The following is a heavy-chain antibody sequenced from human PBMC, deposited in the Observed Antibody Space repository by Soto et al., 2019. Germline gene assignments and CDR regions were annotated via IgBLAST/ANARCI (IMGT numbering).Heavy chain of an antibody. D-gene: IGHD3-16*02. CDR2: ISAYNGNT. CDR3: ARDLDDYVWRSYPSPDSFDI. Sequence: QVQLVQSGAEVKKPGASVKVSCKASGYTFISYGISWVRQAPGQGLEWMGWISAYNGNTKYAQKLQGRVTMTTDTSTRTAYMELRSLRSDDTAVYYCARDLDDYVWRSYPSPDSFDIWGQGTMVTVSS. V-gene: IGHV1-18*01. CDR1: GYTFISYG. J-gene: IGHJ3*02.